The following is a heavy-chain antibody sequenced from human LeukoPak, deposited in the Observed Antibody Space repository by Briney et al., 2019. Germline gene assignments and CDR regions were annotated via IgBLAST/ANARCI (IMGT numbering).Heavy chain of an antibody. D-gene: IGHD3-3*01. CDR1: GGSISSYY. Sequence: PSETLSLTCTVSGGSISSYYWSWIRQPPGKGLEWIGYIYTSGSTNYNPSLKSRVTISVDTSKNQFSLKLSSVTAADTAVYYCAGPQGFWSGYYGWFDPWGQGTLVTVSS. J-gene: IGHJ5*02. V-gene: IGHV4-4*09. CDR2: IYTSGST. CDR3: AGPQGFWSGYYGWFDP.